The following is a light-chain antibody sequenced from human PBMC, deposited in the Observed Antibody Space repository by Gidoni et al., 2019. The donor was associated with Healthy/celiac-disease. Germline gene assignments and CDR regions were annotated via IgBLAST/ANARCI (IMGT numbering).Light chain of an antibody. V-gene: IGLV2-23*01. CDR3: CSSSCSVYV. CDR2: EGS. Sequence: QSALTQPAPVSGSHGQSIPISCTGTSSDVGSYNLVSWYQQHPGKSPQLMISEGSTRPSGVSLRFSGSKSCNTASRTISGLQSEDEADYYCCSSSCSVYVFVTGTNVTVL. CDR1: SSDVGSYNL. J-gene: IGLJ1*01.